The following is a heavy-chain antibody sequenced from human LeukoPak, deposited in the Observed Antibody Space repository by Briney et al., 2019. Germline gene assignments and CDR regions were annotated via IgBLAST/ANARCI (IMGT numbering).Heavy chain of an antibody. D-gene: IGHD3-3*01. Sequence: GASVKVSCKASGYTFTSYGISWVRQAPGQGLEWMGWISAYNGNTNYAQKLQDRVTMTTDTSTSTAYMELRSLRSDDTAVYYCARVDVLRFLEWSYEVPWGQGTLVTVSS. CDR1: GYTFTSYG. CDR3: ARVDVLRFLEWSYEVP. V-gene: IGHV1-18*01. J-gene: IGHJ5*02. CDR2: ISAYNGNT.